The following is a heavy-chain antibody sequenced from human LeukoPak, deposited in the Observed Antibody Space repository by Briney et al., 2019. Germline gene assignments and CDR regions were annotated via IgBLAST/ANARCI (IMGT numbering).Heavy chain of an antibody. CDR3: ATYRQVLLPFES. D-gene: IGHD2-8*02. CDR2: FSGSGGST. J-gene: IGHJ4*02. Sequence: PGGSLRLSCAASGFTFSSYAMSWVRQAPGKGLEWVSAFSGSGGSTYYADSVRGRFTISRDNSKSTLSLQMNSLRADDTAIYYCATYRQVLLPFESWGQGTLVTVSS. V-gene: IGHV3-23*01. CDR1: GFTFSSYA.